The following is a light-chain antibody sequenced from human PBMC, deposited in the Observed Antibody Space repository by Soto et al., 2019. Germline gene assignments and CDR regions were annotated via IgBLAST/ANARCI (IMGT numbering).Light chain of an antibody. CDR1: SSDVGSYNL. J-gene: IGLJ1*01. Sequence: QSALTQPASVSGSPGQSITISCTGTSSDVGSYNLVSWYQQNQGKAPKLMIYEVSKRPSGVSNRFSGSKSGNTASLTISGLQAEDEADYYCCSYAGSRRVFGTGTKVTVL. V-gene: IGLV2-23*02. CDR3: CSYAGSRRV. CDR2: EVS.